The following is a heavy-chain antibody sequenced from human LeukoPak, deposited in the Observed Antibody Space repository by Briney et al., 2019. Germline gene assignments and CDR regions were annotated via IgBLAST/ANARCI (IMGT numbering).Heavy chain of an antibody. D-gene: IGHD3-22*01. CDR1: GGSISSHY. CDR3: AKRGVVIRVILVGFHKEAYYFDS. Sequence: MSSETLSLTCTVSGGSISSHYWSWIRQPPGKGLEWIGYIYYSGSTNYNPSLKSRVTISVDTSKNQFSLKLSSVTAADTAVYFCAKRGVVIRVILVGFHKEAYYFDSWGQGALVTVSS. V-gene: IGHV4-59*11. CDR2: IYYSGST. J-gene: IGHJ4*02.